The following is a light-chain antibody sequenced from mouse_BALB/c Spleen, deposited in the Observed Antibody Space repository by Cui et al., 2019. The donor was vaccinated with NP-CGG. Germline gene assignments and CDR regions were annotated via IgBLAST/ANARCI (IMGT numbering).Light chain of an antibody. CDR3: ALWYSNHWV. V-gene: IGLV1*01. CDR2: GTN. J-gene: IGLJ1*01. CDR1: TGAVTTSNY. Sequence: QAVVTQDSALTTSPGETVTLTCRSSTGAVTTSNYANWVQEKPDHLFTGLIGGTNNRPPGVPARFSGSLIGDKAALTVTGARTEDEAIYFCALWYSNHWVFGGGTKLTVL.